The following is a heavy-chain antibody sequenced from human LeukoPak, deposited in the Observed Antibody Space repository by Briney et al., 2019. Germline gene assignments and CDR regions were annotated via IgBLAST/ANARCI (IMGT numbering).Heavy chain of an antibody. CDR3: ARRTAAAEFFDY. Sequence: PGESLKISCKGSGYSFTNYWIALVRQTPGAGLEWMGIIYPGDSDTRYSPSFQGQVTISADKSINTAYLQWSSLKASDTAIYYCARRTAAAEFFDYWGQGTPVTVSS. J-gene: IGHJ4*02. CDR1: GYSFTNYW. CDR2: IYPGDSDT. D-gene: IGHD6-13*01. V-gene: IGHV5-51*01.